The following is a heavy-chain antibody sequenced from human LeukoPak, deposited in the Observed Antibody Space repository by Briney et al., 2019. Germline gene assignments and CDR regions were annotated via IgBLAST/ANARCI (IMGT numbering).Heavy chain of an antibody. J-gene: IGHJ4*02. CDR3: ARGRYRRWLQIIDY. CDR1: GYTFTSYG. V-gene: IGHV1-18*01. D-gene: IGHD5-24*01. CDR2: ISAYDGNT. Sequence: ASVKVSCKASGYTFTSYGISWVRQAPGQGLEWMGWISAYDGNTNYAQKLQGRVTMTTDTSTSTAYMELRSLRSDDTAVYYCARGRYRRWLQIIDYWGQGTLVTVSS.